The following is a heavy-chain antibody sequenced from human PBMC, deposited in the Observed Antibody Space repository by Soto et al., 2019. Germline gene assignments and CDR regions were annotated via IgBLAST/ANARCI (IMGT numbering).Heavy chain of an antibody. CDR2: ISGSGGST. J-gene: IGHJ4*02. CDR3: AKRSLLWFGEYPY. Sequence: PGGSLRLSCAASGFTFSSYAMSWVRQAPGKGLKWVSDISGSGGSTYYADSVKGRFTISRDNSKNTLYLQMNSLRAEDTAVYYCAKRSLLWFGEYPYWGQGTLVTVSS. CDR1: GFTFSSYA. V-gene: IGHV3-23*01. D-gene: IGHD3-10*01.